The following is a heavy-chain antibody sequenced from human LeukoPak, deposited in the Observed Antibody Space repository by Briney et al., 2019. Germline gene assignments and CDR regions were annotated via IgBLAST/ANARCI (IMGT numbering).Heavy chain of an antibody. J-gene: IGHJ4*02. CDR3: ARDRYEGICPDY. CDR2: IWYDGSNK. CDR1: GLTFSSYV. D-gene: IGHD3-9*01. Sequence: PGGSLRLSCAASGLTFSSYVMHWVRQAPGKGLEWVAVIWYDGSNKYYADSVKRRFTIYRDNSKNTLYLQMNSLRAEDTAVYYCARDRYEGICPDYWGQGTLVSVSS. V-gene: IGHV3-33*01.